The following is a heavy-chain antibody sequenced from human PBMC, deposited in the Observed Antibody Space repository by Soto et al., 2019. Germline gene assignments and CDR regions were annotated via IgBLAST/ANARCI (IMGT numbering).Heavy chain of an antibody. Sequence: GGSLRLSCAASGFPFSSYAMSWVRQAPGKGLEWVSAISGSGGSTYYADSVKGRFTISRDNSKNTLYLQMNSLRAEDTAVYYCAKDQFSMVRGLYGMDVWGQGTTVTVSS. V-gene: IGHV3-23*01. J-gene: IGHJ6*02. D-gene: IGHD3-10*01. CDR3: AKDQFSMVRGLYGMDV. CDR2: ISGSGGST. CDR1: GFPFSSYA.